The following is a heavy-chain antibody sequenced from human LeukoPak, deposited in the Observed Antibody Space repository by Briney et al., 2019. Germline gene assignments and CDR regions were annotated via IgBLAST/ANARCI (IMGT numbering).Heavy chain of an antibody. CDR3: ARGGSSGFLGY. J-gene: IGHJ4*02. V-gene: IGHV4-30-4*01. CDR2: IYYSGST. D-gene: IGHD3-22*01. Sequence: SETLSLTCTVSGGSISSSSYYWSWIRQPPGKGLEWIGYIYYSGSTYYNPSLKSRVTISVDTSKNQFSLKLSSVTAADTAVYYCARGGSSGFLGYWGQGTLVTVSS. CDR1: GGSISSSSYY.